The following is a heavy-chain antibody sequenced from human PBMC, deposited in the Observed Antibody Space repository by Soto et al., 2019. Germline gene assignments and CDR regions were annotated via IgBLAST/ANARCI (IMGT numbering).Heavy chain of an antibody. CDR1: GGSISSSSYY. J-gene: IGHJ6*02. D-gene: IGHD5-18*01. Sequence: PSETLSLTCTVSGGSISSSSYYWGWIRQPPGKGLEWIGSIYYSGSTYYNPSLKSRDTISVDTSKNQFSLKLSSVTAADTAVYYCARMVGYSYGPYYYYYGMDVWGQGTTVTVSS. CDR2: IYYSGST. V-gene: IGHV4-39*01. CDR3: ARMVGYSYGPYYYYYGMDV.